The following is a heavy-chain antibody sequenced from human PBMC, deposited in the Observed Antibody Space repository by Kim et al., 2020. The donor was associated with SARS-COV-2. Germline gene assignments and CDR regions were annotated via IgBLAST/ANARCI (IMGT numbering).Heavy chain of an antibody. CDR1: GGTFSSYA. D-gene: IGHD4-4*01. V-gene: IGHV1-69*13. Sequence: SVKVSCKASGGTFSSYAISWVRQAPGQGLEWMGGIIPIFGTANYAQKFQGRVTITADESTSTAYMELSSLRSEDTAVYYCARDYDYSNYEYSGYYYGMDVWGQGTTVTVSS. J-gene: IGHJ6*02. CDR2: IIPIFGTA. CDR3: ARDYDYSNYEYSGYYYGMDV.